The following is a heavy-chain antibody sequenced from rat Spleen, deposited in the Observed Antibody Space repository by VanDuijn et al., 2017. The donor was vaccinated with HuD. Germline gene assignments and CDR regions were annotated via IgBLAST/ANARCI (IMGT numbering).Heavy chain of an antibody. CDR1: GFTFSDFY. Sequence: EVQLVESDGGLVQPGRSLKLSCAASGFTFSDFYMAWVRQAPTKGLEWVATISYDGSKTYYRDSVKGRFTISRDNAKSIQYLQMDSLRSEDTATYYCARHGYGGYTNWFAYWGQGTLVTVSS. V-gene: IGHV5-7*01. J-gene: IGHJ3*01. CDR3: ARHGYGGYTNWFAY. D-gene: IGHD1-11*01. CDR2: ISYDGSKT.